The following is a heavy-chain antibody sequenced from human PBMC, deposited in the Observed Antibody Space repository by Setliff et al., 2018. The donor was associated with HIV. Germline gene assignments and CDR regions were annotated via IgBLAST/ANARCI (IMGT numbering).Heavy chain of an antibody. Sequence: ASVKVSCKASGYTFTGHYLHWVRQAPGQGLEWLGWVNPNSGDAIYAQNFRGRVTMTRDTSINAAYMELRGLRSDDTAVYYCARNFGLSPSGEYYYYYGMDIWGQGTTVTVSS. D-gene: IGHD1-26*01. CDR3: ARNFGLSPSGEYYYYYGMDI. CDR1: GYTFTGHY. V-gene: IGHV1-2*02. CDR2: VNPNSGDA. J-gene: IGHJ6*02.